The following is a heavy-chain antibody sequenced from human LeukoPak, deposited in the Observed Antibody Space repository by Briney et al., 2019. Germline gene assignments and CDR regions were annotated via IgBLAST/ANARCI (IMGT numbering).Heavy chain of an antibody. Sequence: GGSLRLSCAASGFTLSSYGMYSVCQAPGKGLEWVAVISYDGSNQYYADSVKGRLTISRDNSKNTLYLQMNSLRAEDTAVYYCAKDRDSSSFDYWGQGTLVTVSS. CDR3: AKDRDSSSFDY. D-gene: IGHD6-6*01. J-gene: IGHJ4*02. CDR1: GFTLSSYG. V-gene: IGHV3-30*18. CDR2: ISYDGSNQ.